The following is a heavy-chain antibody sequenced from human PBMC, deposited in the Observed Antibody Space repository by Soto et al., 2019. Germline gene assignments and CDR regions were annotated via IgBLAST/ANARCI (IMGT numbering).Heavy chain of an antibody. J-gene: IGHJ6*02. D-gene: IGHD5-18*01. V-gene: IGHV4-4*02. CDR3: ARGRGYSYGSFSYYYGMDV. CDR1: GGSISSSNW. CDR2: IYHSGST. Sequence: SETLSLTCAVSGGSISSSNWWSWVRQPPGKGLEWIGEIYHSGSTNYNPSLKSRVTISVDKSKNQFSLKLSSVTAADTAVYYCARGRGYSYGSFSYYYGMDVWGQGTTVTVSS.